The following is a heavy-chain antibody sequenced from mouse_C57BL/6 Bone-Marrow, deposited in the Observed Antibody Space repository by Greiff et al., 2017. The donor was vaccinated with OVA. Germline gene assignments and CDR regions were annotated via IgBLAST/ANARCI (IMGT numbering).Heavy chain of an antibody. CDR2: SRNKANDYTT. Sequence: EVQLVESGGGLVQSGRSLRLSCATSGFTFSDFYMEWVRQAPGKGLEWIAASRNKANDYTTEYSASVKGRFIVSRDTSQSILYLQMNALRAEDTAIYYCAREGVTTDYAMDYWGQGTSVTVSS. D-gene: IGHD2-1*01. V-gene: IGHV7-1*01. J-gene: IGHJ4*01. CDR3: AREGVTTDYAMDY. CDR1: GFTFSDFY.